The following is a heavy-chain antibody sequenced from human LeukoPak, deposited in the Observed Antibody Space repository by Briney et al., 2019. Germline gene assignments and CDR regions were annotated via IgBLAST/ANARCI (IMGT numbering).Heavy chain of an antibody. CDR2: FDPEDGKP. D-gene: IGHD6-19*01. Sequence: ASVKVSCKASTYMFNDLSLHWVRQPPGKGLEWMGGFDPEDGKPIYSQNFQGRVTVTKDTSKHTTYIELSSLRSDDTAVYYCATVGLSSGWYRFDYWGQGTLVTVAS. J-gene: IGHJ4*02. V-gene: IGHV1-24*01. CDR1: TYMFNDLS. CDR3: ATVGLSSGWYRFDY.